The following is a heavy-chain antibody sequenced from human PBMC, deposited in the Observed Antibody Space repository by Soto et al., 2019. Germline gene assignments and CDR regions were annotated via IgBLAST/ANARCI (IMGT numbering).Heavy chain of an antibody. Sequence: GGSLRLSCAASGFTFSSYAMSWVRQAPGKGLEWVSAISGSGGSTYYADSVKGRFTISRDNSKNTLYLQMNSLRAEDTAVYYCAKAYGSGSYRSIYYFDYWGQGTLVTVSS. V-gene: IGHV3-23*01. CDR3: AKAYGSGSYRSIYYFDY. CDR1: GFTFSSYA. J-gene: IGHJ4*02. CDR2: ISGSGGST. D-gene: IGHD3-10*01.